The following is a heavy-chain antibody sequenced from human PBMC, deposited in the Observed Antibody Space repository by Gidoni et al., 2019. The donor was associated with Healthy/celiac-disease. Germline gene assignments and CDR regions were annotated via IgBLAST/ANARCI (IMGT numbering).Heavy chain of an antibody. CDR1: GFPFSSYD. D-gene: IGHD5-12*01. J-gene: IGHJ2*01. CDR3: ARGGRDGYNYWYFDL. V-gene: IGHV3-13*05. Sequence: EVQLVESGGGLVQPGGSLRLSCAASGFPFSSYDMHLVRQATGKGLEWVSAIGTAGDPYYPGSVKGRFTISRENAKNSLYLQMNSLRAGDTAVYYCARGGRDGYNYWYFDLWGRGTLVTVSS. CDR2: IGTAGDP.